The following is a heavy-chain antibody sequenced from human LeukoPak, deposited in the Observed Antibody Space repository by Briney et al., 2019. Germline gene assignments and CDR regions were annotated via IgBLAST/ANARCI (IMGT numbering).Heavy chain of an antibody. CDR3: TTPDGEWGSFDY. J-gene: IGHJ4*02. V-gene: IGHV3-15*01. Sequence: GGSLRLSCAASGFTFSNAWMSWVRQAPGKGLEWVGRIKSKTDGGTTDYAAPVKGRFTISRDDSKNTLYLQMNSLKTEDTAVYYCTTPDGEWGSFDYWGQGTLVTVSS. CDR1: GFTFSNAW. D-gene: IGHD3-16*01. CDR2: IKSKTDGGTT.